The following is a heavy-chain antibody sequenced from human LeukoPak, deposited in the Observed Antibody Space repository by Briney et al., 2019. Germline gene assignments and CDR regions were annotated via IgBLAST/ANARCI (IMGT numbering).Heavy chain of an antibody. J-gene: IGHJ4*02. CDR2: ISAYNGNT. D-gene: IGHD3-22*01. Sequence: ASVKVSCKASGYTFTSYGISWVRQAPGQGLEWMGWISAYNGNTSYAQKLQGRVTMTTDTSTSTDYIELRSLRSDDTAVYCCARTLPYDSSGYFDYWGQGTLVTVSS. CDR3: ARTLPYDSSGYFDY. V-gene: IGHV1-18*01. CDR1: GYTFTSYG.